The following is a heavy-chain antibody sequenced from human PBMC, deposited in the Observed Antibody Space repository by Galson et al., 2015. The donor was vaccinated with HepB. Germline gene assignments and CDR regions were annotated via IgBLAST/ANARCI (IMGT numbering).Heavy chain of an antibody. J-gene: IGHJ4*02. V-gene: IGHV3-7*03. D-gene: IGHD2-2*01. CDR3: ARELEPAATNYFDY. CDR2: IKQDGSEK. CDR1: GFTFSSYW. Sequence: SLRLSCAASGFTFSSYWMSWVRQAPGKGLEWVANIKQDGSEKYYVDSVKGRFTISRDNAKNSLYLQMNSLRAEDTAVYYCARELEPAATNYFDYWGQGTLVTVSS.